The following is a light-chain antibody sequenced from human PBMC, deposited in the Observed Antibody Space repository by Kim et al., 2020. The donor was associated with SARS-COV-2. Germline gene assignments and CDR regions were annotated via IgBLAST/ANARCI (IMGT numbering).Light chain of an antibody. J-gene: IGKJ4*01. CDR1: QDIGTA. V-gene: IGKV1D-13*01. Sequence: NLLTQSPSSLSASVGDTVIITCRASQDIGTALAWYQQKPGRPPKLLIYDASYLDFGVPSKFTGSGSGTDFTLTISSLQPEDFATYYCQQFNNQLFTFGGGTKVDIK. CDR3: QQFNNQLFT. CDR2: DAS.